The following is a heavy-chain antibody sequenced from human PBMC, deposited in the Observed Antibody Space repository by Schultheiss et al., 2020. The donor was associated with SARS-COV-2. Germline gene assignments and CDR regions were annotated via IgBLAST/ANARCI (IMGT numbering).Heavy chain of an antibody. J-gene: IGHJ3*02. CDR3: ARLPDYYDSSGPI. D-gene: IGHD3-22*01. CDR1: GGSISRSGYY. Sequence: SETLSLTCTVSGGSISRSGYYWGWIRQSPGKGLEWIGSMFYTDNTYYNPPLKSRVTISADTSKNQFSLKLRSVTAADTAVYYCARLPDYYDSSGPIWGQGTMVTVSS. CDR2: MFYTDNT. V-gene: IGHV4-39*07.